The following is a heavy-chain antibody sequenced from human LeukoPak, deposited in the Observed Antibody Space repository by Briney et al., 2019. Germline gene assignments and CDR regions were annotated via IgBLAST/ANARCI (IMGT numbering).Heavy chain of an antibody. V-gene: IGHV4-59*08. CDR3: ARLPCRTMSLDY. Sequence: SETLSLTCSVSGGPISSYYWRCIRQPPGKGVVGFGYIYCSGSTTYNPSLKSRVTISVDTSKNQFSLNLSSVTAADTAVYYCARLPCRTMSLDYWGQGTLVTVSS. CDR1: GGPISSYY. J-gene: IGHJ4*02. D-gene: IGHD3-10*02. CDR2: IYCSGST.